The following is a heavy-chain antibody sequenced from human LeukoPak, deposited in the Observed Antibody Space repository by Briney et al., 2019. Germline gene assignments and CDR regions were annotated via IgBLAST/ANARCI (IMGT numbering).Heavy chain of an antibody. CDR3: AKDYEYNSNTWYFH. D-gene: IGHD6-13*01. CDR1: GFTFRNYV. CDR2: IIENGGET. J-gene: IGHJ4*02. Sequence: PGGSLGLSCAASGFTFRNYVIHWVRQAPGKGLEWVSGIIENGGETYYADSVRGRFTISRDNSKNTLYLQMNSLRAEDTAVYCCAKDYEYNSNTWYFHWGRGTLVSVSS. V-gene: IGHV3-23*01.